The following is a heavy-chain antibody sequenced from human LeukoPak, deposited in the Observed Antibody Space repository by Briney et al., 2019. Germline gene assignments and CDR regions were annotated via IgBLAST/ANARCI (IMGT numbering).Heavy chain of an antibody. Sequence: SETLSLTCAVYGGSFSGYYWSWIRQPPGKGLEWIGEVNHSASTNSNPSPKSRVTISVDTSKNQFSLKLSSVTAADTAVYYCARTIVVVAYYYYMDGWGKGTTVTVSS. V-gene: IGHV4-34*01. D-gene: IGHD2-2*01. CDR3: ARTIVVVAYYYYMDG. CDR2: VNHSAST. J-gene: IGHJ6*03. CDR1: GGSFSGYY.